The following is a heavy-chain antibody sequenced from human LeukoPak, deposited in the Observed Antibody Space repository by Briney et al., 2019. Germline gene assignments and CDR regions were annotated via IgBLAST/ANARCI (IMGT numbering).Heavy chain of an antibody. D-gene: IGHD2-15*01. Sequence: SETLSLTCAVYGGSFSGYYWSWIRQPPGKGLEWIGEINHSGSTNYNPSLKSRVTISVDTSKNQFSLKLSSVTAADTAVYYCAKDGGCSGGSCYSNFDYWGQGTLVTVSS. CDR3: AKDGGCSGGSCYSNFDY. CDR2: INHSGST. V-gene: IGHV4-34*01. CDR1: GGSFSGYY. J-gene: IGHJ4*02.